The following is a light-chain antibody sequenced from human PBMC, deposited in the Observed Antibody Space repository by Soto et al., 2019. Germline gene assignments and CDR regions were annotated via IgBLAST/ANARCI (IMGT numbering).Light chain of an antibody. J-gene: IGKJ4*01. CDR1: QSLLHSNGYNY. CDR3: MQALQTPLT. CDR2: LGS. V-gene: IGKV2-28*01. Sequence: GEPASISCRSSQSLLHSNGYNYLDWYLQKPGQSPQLLIYLGSNRASGVSDRFSGSGSGTDFTLKISRVEAEDVGVYYCMQALQTPLTFGGGTKVDIK.